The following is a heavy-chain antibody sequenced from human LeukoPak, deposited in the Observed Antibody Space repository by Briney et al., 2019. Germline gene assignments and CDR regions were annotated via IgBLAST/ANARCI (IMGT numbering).Heavy chain of an antibody. D-gene: IGHD3-10*01. CDR1: GFTFSSYS. CDR2: ISSSSNTV. CDR3: ARARITMVRGVIVDYYYYMDV. J-gene: IGHJ6*03. V-gene: IGHV3-48*01. Sequence: GGSLRLSCAASGFTFSSYSMNWVRQAPGKGLEWVSYISSSSNTVYYADSVKGRFTISRDNAKNSLYLQMNSLKAEDTAVYYCARARITMVRGVIVDYYYYMDVWGKGTTVTISS.